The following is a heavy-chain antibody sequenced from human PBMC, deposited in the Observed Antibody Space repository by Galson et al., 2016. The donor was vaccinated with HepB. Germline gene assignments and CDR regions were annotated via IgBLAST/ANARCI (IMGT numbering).Heavy chain of an antibody. J-gene: IGHJ4*02. D-gene: IGHD5-18*01. CDR2: IGSTGSTI. V-gene: IGHV3-11*01. CDR1: GFPFSDYY. CDR3: VRGGGYSLGAYFDY. Sequence: SLRLSCAASGFPFSDYYMSWIRQAPGKGLEWVSYIGSTGSTIYYADSVKGRFTISRDNAKNSLYLQMNSLRVEDTAVYYCVRGGGYSLGAYFDYWGQGTLVTASS.